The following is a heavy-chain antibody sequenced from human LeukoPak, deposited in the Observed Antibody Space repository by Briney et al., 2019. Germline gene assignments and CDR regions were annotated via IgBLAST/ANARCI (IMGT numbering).Heavy chain of an antibody. CDR1: GGSISSSSYY. Sequence: SETLSLTCTVSGGSISSSSYYWSWIRQPPGKGLEWIGKTNHFGSTNYNPSLKSRVTISVDMSKNQFSLKLTSVTAADTAVYYCARLIYYDASGYLDYWGQGSLVTVSS. CDR2: TNHFGST. V-gene: IGHV4-39*07. J-gene: IGHJ4*02. D-gene: IGHD3-22*01. CDR3: ARLIYYDASGYLDY.